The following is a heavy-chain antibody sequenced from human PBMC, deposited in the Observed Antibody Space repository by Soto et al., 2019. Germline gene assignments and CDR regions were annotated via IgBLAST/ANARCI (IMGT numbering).Heavy chain of an antibody. Sequence: SLRLSCAASGFTFSTYGMHWVRQAPGKGLEWVAAMSYDGTKQYYVDSVKGRFTISRDNSRNTLFLQLNSLRDDDTAVYYCAKEYGSTWIDHWGQGTPVTVS. V-gene: IGHV3-30*18. D-gene: IGHD6-13*01. CDR1: GFTFSTYG. CDR3: AKEYGSTWIDH. J-gene: IGHJ4*02. CDR2: MSYDGTKQ.